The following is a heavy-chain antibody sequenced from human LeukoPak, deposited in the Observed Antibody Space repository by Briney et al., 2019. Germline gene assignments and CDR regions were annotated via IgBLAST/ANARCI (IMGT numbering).Heavy chain of an antibody. J-gene: IGHJ4*02. V-gene: IGHV1-69*13. CDR3: ARGLHGDYGYFDY. CDR1: GGIFSSYA. D-gene: IGHD4-17*01. Sequence: SVKVSCKASGGIFSSYAISWVRQAPGQGLEWMGGVIPMFATANYAPKFQDRVTITADESTSTAYMELRSLRSEDTAVYHCARGLHGDYGYFDYWGQGTLATVSS. CDR2: VIPMFATA.